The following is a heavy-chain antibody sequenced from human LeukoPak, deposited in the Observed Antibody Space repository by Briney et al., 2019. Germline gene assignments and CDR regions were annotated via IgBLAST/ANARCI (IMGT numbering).Heavy chain of an antibody. CDR3: ARLESVEMATISGDYFDY. V-gene: IGHV1-2*02. CDR2: INPNSGGT. J-gene: IGHJ4*02. CDR1: GYTFTGYY. D-gene: IGHD5-24*01. Sequence: ASVKVSCKASGYTFTGYYMHWVRQAPGQGLEWMGWINPNSGGTNYAQKFQGRVTMTRDTSISTAYMELSRLRSDDTAVYYCARLESVEMATISGDYFDYWGQGTLVTVSS.